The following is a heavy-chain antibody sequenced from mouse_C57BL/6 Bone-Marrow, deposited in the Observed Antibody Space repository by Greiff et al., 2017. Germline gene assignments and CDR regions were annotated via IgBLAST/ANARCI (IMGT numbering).Heavy chain of an antibody. J-gene: IGHJ1*03. V-gene: IGHV5-9*01. D-gene: IGHD1-1*01. CDR3: SRQVTTVLATKYFDV. CDR2: ISGGGGNT. CDR1: GFTFSSYT. Sequence: EVMLVESGGGLVKPGGSLKLSCAASGFTFSSYTMSWVRQTPEKMLQWVAAISGGGGNTYYPDSVKGRFTISRDNDKNILYLQMSSLRSEDTALYYCSRQVTTVLATKYFDVWGTGTTVTVSS.